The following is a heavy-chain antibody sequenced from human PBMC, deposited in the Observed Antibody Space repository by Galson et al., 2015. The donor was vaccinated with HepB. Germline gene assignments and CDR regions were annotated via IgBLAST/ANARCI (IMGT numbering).Heavy chain of an antibody. CDR1: GYTFTSYG. CDR3: ARDGDGRHCSGGSCYSPETDAFDI. V-gene: IGHV1-18*04. D-gene: IGHD2-15*01. J-gene: IGHJ3*02. CDR2: ISAYNGNT. Sequence: AAKVSHQACGYTFTSYGNGRCGQGPGQGVERMGWISAYNGNTNYAQKLQGRVTMTTDTSTSTAYMELRSLRSDDTAVYYCARDGDGRHCSGGSCYSPETDAFDIWGQGTLVTVSS.